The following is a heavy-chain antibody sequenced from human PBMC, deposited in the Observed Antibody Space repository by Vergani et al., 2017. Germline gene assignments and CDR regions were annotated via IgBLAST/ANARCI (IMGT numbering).Heavy chain of an antibody. Sequence: VQLVETGGGLIQPGGSLRLSCAASGFTVSSNYMSWVRQAPGKGLEWVACIWYDGSNKRYVESVKGRFTISRDNSKNTVYLQMNSLRADDTAVYYCARDFRVGATILDSWGQGSLVTVTS. CDR1: GFTVSSNY. J-gene: IGHJ4*02. CDR2: IWYDGSNK. V-gene: IGHV3-33*08. D-gene: IGHD3-10*01. CDR3: ARDFRVGATILDS.